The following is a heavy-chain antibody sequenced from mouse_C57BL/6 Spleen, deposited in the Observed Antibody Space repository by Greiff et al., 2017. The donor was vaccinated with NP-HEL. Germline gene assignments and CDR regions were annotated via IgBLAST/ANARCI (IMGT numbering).Heavy chain of an antibody. CDR2: ISNGGGST. D-gene: IGHD2-12*01. Sequence: EVKLMESGGGLVQPGGSLKLSCAASGFTFSDYYMYWVRQTPEKRLEWVAYISNGGGSTYYPDTVKGRFTISRDNAKNTLYLQMSRLKSEDTAMYYCARQGTTGGFDYWGQGTTLTVSS. J-gene: IGHJ2*01. CDR3: ARQGTTGGFDY. V-gene: IGHV5-12*01. CDR1: GFTFSDYY.